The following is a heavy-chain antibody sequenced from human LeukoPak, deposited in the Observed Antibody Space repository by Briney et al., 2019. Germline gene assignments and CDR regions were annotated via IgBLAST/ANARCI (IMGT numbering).Heavy chain of an antibody. Sequence: PGGSLRLSCAASGFTFSSYGMHWVRQAPGKGLEWVAVISYDGSNKYYADSVKGRFTISRDNSKNTLYLQMNSLRAEDTAVYYCAKPVIQGSSGWYPGAFDIWGQGTMVTVSS. CDR1: GFTFSSYG. CDR2: ISYDGSNK. D-gene: IGHD6-19*01. J-gene: IGHJ3*02. CDR3: AKPVIQGSSGWYPGAFDI. V-gene: IGHV3-30*18.